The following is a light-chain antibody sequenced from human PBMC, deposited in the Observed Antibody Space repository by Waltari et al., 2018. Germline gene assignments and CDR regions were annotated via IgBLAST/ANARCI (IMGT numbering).Light chain of an antibody. V-gene: IGKV3-15*01. J-gene: IGKJ2*01. CDR2: DAS. Sequence: EIVMTQSPATLSVSPGERATLSCRASQSVSSNLAWYQQKPGQAPRLLIYDASTRATGSPARFSGSGSGTEFTLTISSLQSEDFAVYYCQQYNNWPYTFGQGTKLEIK. CDR3: QQYNNWPYT. CDR1: QSVSSN.